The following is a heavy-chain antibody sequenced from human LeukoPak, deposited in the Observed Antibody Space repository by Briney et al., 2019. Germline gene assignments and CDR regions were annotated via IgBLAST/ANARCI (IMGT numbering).Heavy chain of an antibody. D-gene: IGHD3-10*01. Sequence: GASVKVSCKASGGTFSSYAISWVRQAPGQGLEWMGGIIPIFGTANYAQKFQGRVTITADESTSTAYMELNSLRAEDTAVYYCAKTATYYYGSGSPTAVDYWGQGTLVTVSS. J-gene: IGHJ4*02. V-gene: IGHV1-69*13. CDR3: AKTATYYYGSGSPTAVDY. CDR1: GGTFSSYA. CDR2: IIPIFGTA.